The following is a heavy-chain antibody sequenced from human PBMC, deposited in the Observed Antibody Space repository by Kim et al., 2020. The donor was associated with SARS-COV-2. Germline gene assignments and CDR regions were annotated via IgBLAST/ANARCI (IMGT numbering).Heavy chain of an antibody. J-gene: IGHJ4*02. V-gene: IGHV4-39*07. D-gene: IGHD1-1*01. Sequence: TDPTPSIKSRVTITVDTSKNQFSLKLSSVTAADTAVYYCARIAIVGTTGYWGQGTLVTVSS. CDR2: T. CDR3: ARIAIVGTTGY.